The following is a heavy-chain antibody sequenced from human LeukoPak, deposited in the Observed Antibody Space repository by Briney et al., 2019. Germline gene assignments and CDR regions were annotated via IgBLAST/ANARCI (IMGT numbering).Heavy chain of an antibody. J-gene: IGHJ4*02. Sequence: PSETLSLTCSVSGGSISRSIYYWGWIRQPPGKGLEWIGSIYYSGSTYYNPSLKSRVTISVDTSKNQFSLKLRSVTAADTAVYYCARRLGGSGGYYYWGQGTLVTVSS. CDR3: ARRLGGSGGYYY. CDR1: GGSISRSIYY. V-gene: IGHV4-39*01. CDR2: IYYSGST. D-gene: IGHD3-10*01.